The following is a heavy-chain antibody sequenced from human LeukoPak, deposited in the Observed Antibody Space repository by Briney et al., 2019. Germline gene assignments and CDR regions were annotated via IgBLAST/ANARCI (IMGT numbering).Heavy chain of an antibody. CDR2: MNPNSGNT. D-gene: IGHD2-15*01. CDR3: ASGPIVVDHFDY. Sequence: ASVKVSCKASGYTFTSYDINWVRRATGQGLEWMGWMNPNSGNTGYAQKFQGRVTMTRNTSISTAYMELNSAIYEDAAFYYCASGPIVVDHFDYWGQGTLVTVSS. J-gene: IGHJ4*02. CDR1: GYTFTSYD. V-gene: IGHV1-8*01.